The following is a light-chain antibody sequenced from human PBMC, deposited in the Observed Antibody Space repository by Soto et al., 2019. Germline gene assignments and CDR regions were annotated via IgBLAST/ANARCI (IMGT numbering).Light chain of an antibody. CDR1: QSVSIW. J-gene: IGKJ1*01. Sequence: IQMTQSPSTLPASVGDRVTITCRASQSVSIWLAWYQQKPGRAPKLLIYKSSILESGVPSRFSGSGSGTEFTLTISSLQPDDFATYYCQQFNTPPWTSCQGTKVDIK. CDR3: QQFNTPPWT. V-gene: IGKV1-5*03. CDR2: KSS.